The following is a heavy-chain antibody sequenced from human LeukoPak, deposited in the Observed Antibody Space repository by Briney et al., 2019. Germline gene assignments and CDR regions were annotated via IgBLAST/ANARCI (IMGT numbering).Heavy chain of an antibody. Sequence: SETLSLTXAVSGYSIRSGFYWGWIRKPPGKGLELIGSIYHSGSTYYNPSLKSRVTISVDTSKNQFSLKLTSVTAADTAVYYCARTLLFLTEGFDYWGQGTLVTVSS. CDR3: ARTLLFLTEGFDY. V-gene: IGHV4-38-2*01. D-gene: IGHD2/OR15-2a*01. J-gene: IGHJ4*02. CDR2: IYHSGST. CDR1: GYSIRSGFY.